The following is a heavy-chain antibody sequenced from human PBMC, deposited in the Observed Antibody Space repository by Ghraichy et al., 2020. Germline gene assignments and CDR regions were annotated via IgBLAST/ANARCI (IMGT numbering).Heavy chain of an antibody. CDR1: GFMFSSYS. CDR2: IR. D-gene: IGHD3-3*01. V-gene: IGHV3-21*01. Sequence: GESLNISCAASGFMFSSYSMSWVRQAPGKGLEWVSSIRNYADSVKGRFTISRDNAKNSLYLQMNSLRAEDTAVYYCARGPPIGVVNGWFDPWGQGTLVTVSS. CDR3: ARGPPIGVVNGWFDP. J-gene: IGHJ5*02.